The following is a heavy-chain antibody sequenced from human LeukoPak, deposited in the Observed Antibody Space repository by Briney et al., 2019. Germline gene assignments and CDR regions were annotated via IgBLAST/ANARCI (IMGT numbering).Heavy chain of an antibody. CDR1: GGSFSGYY. Sequence: SETLSLTCAVYGGSFSGYYWSWIRQPPGKGLEWIGEINHSGSTNYNPSLKSRVTISVDTSKNQFFLKLSSVTAADTAVYYCARGAEGRFDYWGQGTLVTVSS. J-gene: IGHJ4*02. D-gene: IGHD1-26*01. V-gene: IGHV4-34*01. CDR3: ARGAEGRFDY. CDR2: INHSGST.